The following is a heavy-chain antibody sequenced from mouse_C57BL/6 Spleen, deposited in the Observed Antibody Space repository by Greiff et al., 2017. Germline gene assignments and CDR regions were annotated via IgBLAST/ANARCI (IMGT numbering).Heavy chain of an antibody. CDR3: ARERAPYYFDD. Sequence: EVKVVESEGGLVQPGSSMKLSCTASGFTFSDYYMAWVRQVPEKGLEWVANINYDGGSTYYMDSLKGRFIISRDNAKNILYLQMSSLKSEDTATYYCARERAPYYFDDWGQGTTLTVSS. CDR1: GFTFSDYY. D-gene: IGHD1-3*01. J-gene: IGHJ2*01. CDR2: INYDGGST. V-gene: IGHV5-16*01.